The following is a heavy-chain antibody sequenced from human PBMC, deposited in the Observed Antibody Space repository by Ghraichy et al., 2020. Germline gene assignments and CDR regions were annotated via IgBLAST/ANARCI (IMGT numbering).Heavy chain of an antibody. D-gene: IGHD3-10*01. J-gene: IGHJ4*02. V-gene: IGHV3-23*01. CDR3: AKRGGSGSKTFDY. Sequence: GESLNISCAASGFTFSSYSMSWVRQAPGKGLEWVSAISGSGGSTYYADSVRGRFTISRDNSKNTLYLQMNSLRAEDTAVYYCAKRGGSGSKTFDYWGQGTLVTVSS. CDR1: GFTFSSYS. CDR2: ISGSGGST.